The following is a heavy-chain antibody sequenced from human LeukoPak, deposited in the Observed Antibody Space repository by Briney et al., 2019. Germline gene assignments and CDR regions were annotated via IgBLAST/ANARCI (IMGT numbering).Heavy chain of an antibody. J-gene: IGHJ3*02. D-gene: IGHD4-17*01. Sequence: GGSLRLSCAASGFTFSSYGMHWVRQAPGKGLEWVAFIRYDGSNKYYADSVKGRFTISRDNSKNTLYLQMNSLRAEDTAVYYCAKDPGYGDYMAFDIWGQGTMVTVSS. CDR3: AKDPGYGDYMAFDI. V-gene: IGHV3-30*02. CDR1: GFTFSSYG. CDR2: IRYDGSNK.